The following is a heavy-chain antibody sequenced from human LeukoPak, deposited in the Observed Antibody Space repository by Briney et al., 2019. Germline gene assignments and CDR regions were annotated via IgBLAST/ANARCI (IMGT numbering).Heavy chain of an antibody. CDR2: INHSGST. CDR3: AIGYCGGGSCSYFDY. CDR1: GGSFSGYY. J-gene: IGHJ4*02. V-gene: IGHV4-34*01. Sequence: SETLSLTCAVYGGSFSGYYWSWIRQPPAQGLEWIGEINHSGSTNYNPSLKTRVTISVDTSKNQFSLKLSSVTAADTAVYYCAIGYCGGGSCSYFDYWGQGTLVTVSS. D-gene: IGHD2-15*01.